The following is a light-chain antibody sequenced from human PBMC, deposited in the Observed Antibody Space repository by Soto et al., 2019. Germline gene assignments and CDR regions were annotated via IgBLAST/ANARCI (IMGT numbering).Light chain of an antibody. J-gene: IGLJ1*01. CDR1: SNDVGTYNL. V-gene: IGLV2-23*01. CDR2: END. Sequence: QSALTQPASVSGSPGQSISISCTGTSNDVGTYNLVSWYQQRPGKGPTLMIFENDQRPSGVSFRFSGSKSGNTASLTISGLQSEDEADYYCCSYAVSSTYVFGTGTKLTVL. CDR3: CSYAVSSTYV.